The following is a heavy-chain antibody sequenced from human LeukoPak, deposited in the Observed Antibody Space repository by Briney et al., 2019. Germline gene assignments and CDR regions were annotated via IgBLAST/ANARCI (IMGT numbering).Heavy chain of an antibody. V-gene: IGHV4-4*02. Sequence: LETLSLTCAVSGGSISSSNWWSWVRQPPGKGLEWIGEIHHSGNTHYSPSLKSQVTMSVDRSENQFSLRLSSVTAADTAIYYCARIYCSSTSCYYFDYWGQGTLVTVSS. CDR2: IHHSGNT. CDR3: ARIYCSSTSCYYFDY. D-gene: IGHD2-2*01. J-gene: IGHJ4*02. CDR1: GGSISSSNW.